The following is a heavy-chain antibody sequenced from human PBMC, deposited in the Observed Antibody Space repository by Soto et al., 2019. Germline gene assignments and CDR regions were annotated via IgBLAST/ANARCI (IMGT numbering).Heavy chain of an antibody. D-gene: IGHD3-9*01. CDR2: IYYRGNT. CDR1: GDSINSDNYY. Sequence: QLQLQESGPGLVKPSETLSLTCSVSGDSINSDNYYWGWIRQPPGKGLEWIGSIYYRGNTYYNPSIKTRVTIPLDKSKSQFSLKLNSVTAADSAVYFCARLEGLATISYYFDYWGQGTLVTVSS. J-gene: IGHJ4*02. CDR3: ARLEGLATISYYFDY. V-gene: IGHV4-39*01.